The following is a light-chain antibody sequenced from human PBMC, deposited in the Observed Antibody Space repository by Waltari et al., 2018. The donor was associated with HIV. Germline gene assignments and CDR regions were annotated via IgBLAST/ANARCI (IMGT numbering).Light chain of an antibody. CDR2: AAS. Sequence: AIQMTQSPSSLSASVGDRVTITCRASQGIGNDLGGYQQKPGQAPKALIYAASSLQTGIPSRFSGSRSGTDFTLTISSLQTEDSATYYCLQDGSFPLTFGPGTKVDV. CDR3: LQDGSFPLT. J-gene: IGKJ3*01. CDR1: QGIGND. V-gene: IGKV1-6*02.